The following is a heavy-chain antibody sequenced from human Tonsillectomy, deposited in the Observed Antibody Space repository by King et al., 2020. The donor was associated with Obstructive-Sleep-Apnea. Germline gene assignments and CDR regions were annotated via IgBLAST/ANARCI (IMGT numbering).Heavy chain of an antibody. J-gene: IGHJ4*02. CDR1: GFTFSSFA. Sequence: VQLVESGGGVVQPGRSLRLSCAASGFTFSSFAMHWVRQAPGKGLEWVAVISYDGSNKYYTDSVKGRFTISRDNSKNTLYLQMNSLRTEDTAIYYCARVRSSGSYFNFYYFNYWGQGTLVTVSS. D-gene: IGHD3-10*01. CDR3: ARVRSSGSYFNFYYFNY. CDR2: ISYDGSNK. V-gene: IGHV3-30-3*01.